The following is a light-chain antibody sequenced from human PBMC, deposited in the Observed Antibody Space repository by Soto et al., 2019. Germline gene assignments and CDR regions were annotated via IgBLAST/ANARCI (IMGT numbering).Light chain of an antibody. V-gene: IGKV3-20*01. CDR2: GAS. CDR1: QSISTK. CDR3: QQYGSSPFT. J-gene: IGKJ3*01. Sequence: EIVMTQSPATLSMSPGERATLSCRASQSISTKVAWYQQKPGQAPRLLIYGASTRATGIPDRFTGSGSGTDFTLTISRLEPEDFAVYFCQQYGSSPFTFGPGTKVDIK.